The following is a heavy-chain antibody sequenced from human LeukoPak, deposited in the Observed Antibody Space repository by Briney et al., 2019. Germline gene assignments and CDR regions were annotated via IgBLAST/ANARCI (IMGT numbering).Heavy chain of an antibody. CDR1: GGSFSGYY. J-gene: IGHJ4*02. CDR3: ARVGCSGGTCYSRDFDF. CDR2: INDSGST. D-gene: IGHD2-15*01. Sequence: SETLSLTCAVYGGSFSGYYWSWIRQPPGKGLEWIAEINDSGSTNYNPSLKSRVTISVDTSKNQFSLNLSSVTAADTAVYYCARVGCSGGTCYSRDFDFWGQGTLVTVSS. V-gene: IGHV4-34*01.